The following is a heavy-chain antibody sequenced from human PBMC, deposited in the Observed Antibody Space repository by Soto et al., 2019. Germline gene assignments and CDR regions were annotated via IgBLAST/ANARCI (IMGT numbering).Heavy chain of an antibody. V-gene: IGHV4-59*01. CDR2: IYYSGST. Sequence: SETLSLTCTVAGGFISGDYWSWIRQPPGKGLEWIGYIYYSGSTNYNPSLKSRVTISVDTSKNQFSLKLSSVTAADTAVYYCARDRGEYYYYMDVWGKGTTVTVSS. CDR1: GGFISGDY. J-gene: IGHJ6*03. CDR3: ARDRGEYYYYMDV.